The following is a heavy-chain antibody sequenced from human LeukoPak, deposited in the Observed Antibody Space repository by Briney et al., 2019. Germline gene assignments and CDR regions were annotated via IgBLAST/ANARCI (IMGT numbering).Heavy chain of an antibody. D-gene: IGHD3-10*01. CDR1: GGSISSGNFY. V-gene: IGHV4-30-4*02. CDR3: ARRYGAGSHII. J-gene: IGHJ3*02. CDR2: MYYTGNT. Sequence: SDALSLTCILSGGSISSGNFYWTWIRQPPGKGLEWIGYMYYTGNTYFNPSLKHRVTIYIQKSKHQYSLKLNSVTAADTAVYYCARRYGAGSHIIWGQGTMVTVSS.